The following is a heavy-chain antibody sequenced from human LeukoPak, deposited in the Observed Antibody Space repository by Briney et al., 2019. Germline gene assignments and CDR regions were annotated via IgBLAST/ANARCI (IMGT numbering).Heavy chain of an antibody. Sequence: KPSETLSLTCPVLGGSITSSSYNWGWIRQPPGKGLEWIGRIFYRGSTYYNPSLKSRVSISVDTSKTQFSLKLSSVTAADTAVYYCAKQQLVRFFDYWGQGTLVSVSS. V-gene: IGHV4-39*01. J-gene: IGHJ4*02. D-gene: IGHD6-13*01. CDR3: AKQQLVRFFDY. CDR1: GGSITSSSYN. CDR2: IFYRGST.